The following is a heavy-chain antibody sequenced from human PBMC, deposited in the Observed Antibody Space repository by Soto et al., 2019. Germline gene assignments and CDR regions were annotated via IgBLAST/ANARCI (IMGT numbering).Heavy chain of an antibody. J-gene: IGHJ4*02. Sequence: QVQLVQSGAEVKKPGASVKVSCKASGYTFTSYDINWVRQATGQGLEWMGWMNPNSGNTGYAQKFKGRVTMTRNTSISTAYMELSSLRSEDTAVYYCARARSYYDSSGSRRGYFDYWGQGTLVTVSS. CDR2: MNPNSGNT. CDR3: ARARSYYDSSGSRRGYFDY. D-gene: IGHD3-22*01. V-gene: IGHV1-8*01. CDR1: GYTFTSYD.